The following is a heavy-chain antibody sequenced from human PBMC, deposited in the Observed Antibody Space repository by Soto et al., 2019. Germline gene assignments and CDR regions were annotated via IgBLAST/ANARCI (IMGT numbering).Heavy chain of an antibody. V-gene: IGHV1-8*01. CDR2: MNPDSENT. CDR3: TRAQFEFGSYFGLDV. Sequence: QVHLVQSGAEVKQPGASVRVSCKASGYTFTNYDITWVRQATGQGLEWMGWMNPDSENTGSPQKFQGRVTMTVNTSINTAYMELTSLRSEDTAVYYCTRAQFEFGSYFGLDVWAQGTTVTVSS. J-gene: IGHJ6*02. D-gene: IGHD3-10*01. CDR1: GYTFTNYD.